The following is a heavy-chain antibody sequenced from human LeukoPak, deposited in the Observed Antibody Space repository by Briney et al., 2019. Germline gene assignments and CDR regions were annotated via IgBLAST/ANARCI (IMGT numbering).Heavy chain of an antibody. J-gene: IGHJ4*02. Sequence: PSETLSLTCTVSGGSISSYYWSWIRQPPGKGLEWIGYIYYSGSTNYNPSLKSRVTISVDTSKNQFSLKLSSVTAADTAVYYCARRFPYSSGLDYWGQGTLVTVSS. V-gene: IGHV4-59*01. CDR3: ARRFPYSSGLDY. CDR2: IYYSGST. CDR1: GGSISSYY. D-gene: IGHD6-19*01.